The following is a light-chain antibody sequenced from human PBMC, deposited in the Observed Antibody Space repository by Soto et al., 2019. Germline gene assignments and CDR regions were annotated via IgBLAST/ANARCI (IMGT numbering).Light chain of an antibody. CDR1: QSISSY. J-gene: IGKJ1*01. V-gene: IGKV1-39*01. CDR2: AAS. Sequence: IQMSQAPSYRSARGWARVTIISRSSQSISSYLNWYQQKPGKVHKLIIYAASSLQSGVPSRFSGSGSGTDFTLTISSLQPQDFATYYCQQSYSTPKWTFGQGTKLDIK. CDR3: QQSYSTPKWT.